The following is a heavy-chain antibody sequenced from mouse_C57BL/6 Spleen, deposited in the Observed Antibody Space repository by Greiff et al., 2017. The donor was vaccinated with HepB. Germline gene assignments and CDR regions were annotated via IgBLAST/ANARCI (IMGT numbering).Heavy chain of an antibody. Sequence: EVMLVESGGGLVKPGGSLKLSCAASGFTFSDYGMHWVRQAPEKGLEWVAYISSGSSTIYYADTVKGRFTISRDNAKNNLFLQMTSLRSEDTAMYCCARTGGSRVFDVWGTGTTVTVSS. CDR2: ISSGSSTI. CDR1: GFTFSDYG. CDR3: ARTGGSRVFDV. J-gene: IGHJ1*03. D-gene: IGHD1-1*01. V-gene: IGHV5-17*01.